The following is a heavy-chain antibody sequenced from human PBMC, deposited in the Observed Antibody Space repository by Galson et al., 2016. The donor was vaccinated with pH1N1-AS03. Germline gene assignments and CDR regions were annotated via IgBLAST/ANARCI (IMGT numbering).Heavy chain of an antibody. CDR3: ARVVGARPPPDY. CDR1: GGSISSRAYY. D-gene: IGHD1-26*01. CDR2: ICDTGRT. Sequence: ETLSLTCTVSGGSISSRAYYWGWIRQPPGKGLEWIGSICDTGRTTYNPSLKSRVTISGDTSKNQLSLKVTSMTAADTAVYYCARVVGARPPPDYWGQGTLVTVSS. V-gene: IGHV4-39*01. J-gene: IGHJ4*02.